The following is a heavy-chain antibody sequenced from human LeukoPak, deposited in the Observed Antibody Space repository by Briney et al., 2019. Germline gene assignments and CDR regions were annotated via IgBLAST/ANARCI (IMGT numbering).Heavy chain of an antibody. CDR2: ISSGRTT. Sequence: TGGSLRLSCAASGFTFSSYAMSWVRQAPGKGLEWASTISSGRTTNYVDSVKGRFTISRDNSKNTLYLQMNSLRAEDTAVYYCAKDSMFGGGHFDYWGQGTLVTVSS. CDR3: AKDSMFGGGHFDY. D-gene: IGHD3-16*01. V-gene: IGHV3-23*01. J-gene: IGHJ4*02. CDR1: GFTFSSYA.